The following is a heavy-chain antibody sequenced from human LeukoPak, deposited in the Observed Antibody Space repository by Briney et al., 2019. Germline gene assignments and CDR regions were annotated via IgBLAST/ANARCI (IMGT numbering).Heavy chain of an antibody. CDR3: AKGRGSGSYYHTHFDY. D-gene: IGHD3-10*01. Sequence: GGSLRLPCAASGSTFSTYWMIWVRQAPGKGLEWVANINHDGSEKYYVDSVRGRFTISRDNAKNSLYLQMNSLRAEDTAVYYCAKGRGSGSYYHTHFDYWGQGTLVTVSS. CDR2: INHDGSEK. CDR1: GSTFSTYW. V-gene: IGHV3-7*03. J-gene: IGHJ4*02.